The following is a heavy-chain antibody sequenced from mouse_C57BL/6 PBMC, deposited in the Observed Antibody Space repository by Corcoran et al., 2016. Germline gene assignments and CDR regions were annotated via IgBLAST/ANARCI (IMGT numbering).Heavy chain of an antibody. V-gene: IGHV1-75*01. CDR2: IFPGSGGT. CDR1: GYTFTDYY. CDR3: ARNLITDYYAMDY. D-gene: IGHD1-1*01. Sequence: QVQLQQSGPELVKPGASVKISCKASGYTFTDYYITWVNRRPGQGLEWIEGIFPGSGGTYYNEKFKGKASLTVEKSSSTAYMLLSSLTSEDSAVCFCARNLITDYYAMDYWGQGTSVTVSS. J-gene: IGHJ4*01.